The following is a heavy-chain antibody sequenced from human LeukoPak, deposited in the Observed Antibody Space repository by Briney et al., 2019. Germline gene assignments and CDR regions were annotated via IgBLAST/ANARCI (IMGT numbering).Heavy chain of an antibody. CDR1: GGSINSRPYY. J-gene: IGHJ6*03. CDR2: IYYSGST. CDR3: WGVPAASVYYYYYYYMDV. V-gene: IGHV4-39*03. Sequence: SETLSLTCSVSGGSINSRPYYWGWIRQPPGKGLEWIGNIYYSGSTYYNPSLKSRVTISVDTSKNQFSLKLSSVTAADTAVYYCWGVPAASVYYYYYYYMDVWGKGTTVTVSS. D-gene: IGHD2-2*01.